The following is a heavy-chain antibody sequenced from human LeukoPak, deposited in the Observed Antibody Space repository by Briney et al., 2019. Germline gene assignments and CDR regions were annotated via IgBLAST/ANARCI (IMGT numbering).Heavy chain of an antibody. V-gene: IGHV1-2*02. J-gene: IGHJ4*02. CDR1: GYTFTGYY. D-gene: IGHD2-8*02. Sequence: ASVKVSCKASGYTFTGYYIHWVRQAPGQGLEWMGWINPNSGGTSYALKFQGRVTMTRDTSITTAYMELSGLRFDDTAVYYCARVFYCSGGICYLNSWGQGTLVTVSS. CDR2: INPNSGGT. CDR3: ARVFYCSGGICYLNS.